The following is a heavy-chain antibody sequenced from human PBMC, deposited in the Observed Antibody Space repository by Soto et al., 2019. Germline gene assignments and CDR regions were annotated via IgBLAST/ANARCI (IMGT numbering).Heavy chain of an antibody. CDR3: ARAPNWNYPYYFDY. Sequence: EVQLVESGGGLIQPGGSLRLSCAASGFTVSSSYMSWVRQAPGKGLEWVSIIYSGGSTYYADSVKGRFTISRDNSKNTLYLQMNTLRVDDTAVYYCARAPNWNYPYYFDYWGQGTLVTVSS. J-gene: IGHJ4*02. V-gene: IGHV3-53*01. CDR2: IYSGGST. CDR1: GFTVSSSY. D-gene: IGHD1-7*01.